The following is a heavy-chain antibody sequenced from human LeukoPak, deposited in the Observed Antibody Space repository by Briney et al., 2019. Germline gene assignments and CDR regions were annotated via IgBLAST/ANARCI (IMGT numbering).Heavy chain of an antibody. CDR1: GGSISSSSYY. V-gene: IGHV4-39*01. Sequence: PSETLSLTCTVSGGSISSSSYYWGWIRQPPGKGLEWIGSIYYSGSAYYNLSLKSRVTISVDTSKNQFSLKLSSVTAADTAVYYCARSPYCSSTSCSLHRRPYYYYGMDVWGQGTTVTVSS. J-gene: IGHJ6*02. CDR3: ARSPYCSSTSCSLHRRPYYYYGMDV. CDR2: IYYSGSA. D-gene: IGHD2-2*01.